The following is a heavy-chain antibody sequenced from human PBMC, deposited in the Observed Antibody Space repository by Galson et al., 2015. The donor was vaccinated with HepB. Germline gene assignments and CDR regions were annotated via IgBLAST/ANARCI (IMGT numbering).Heavy chain of an antibody. V-gene: IGHV7-4-1*02. CDR3: ARTVKLTPSIAVAEMVDY. Sequence: SVKVSCKASGYTFTSYAMNWVRQAPGQGLEWMGWINTNTGNPTYAQGFTGRFVFSLDTSVSTAYLQISSLKAEDTAVYYCARTVKLTPSIAVAEMVDYWGQGTLVTVSS. J-gene: IGHJ4*02. CDR1: GYTFTSYA. CDR2: INTNTGNP. D-gene: IGHD6-19*01.